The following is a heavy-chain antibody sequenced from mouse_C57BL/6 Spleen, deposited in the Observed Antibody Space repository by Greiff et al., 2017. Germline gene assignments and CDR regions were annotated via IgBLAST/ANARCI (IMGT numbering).Heavy chain of an antibody. CDR3: ARQSSSGRDFDY. CDR1: GFTFSSYG. V-gene: IGHV5-6*01. J-gene: IGHJ2*01. Sequence: EVQGVESGGDLVKPGGSLKLSCAASGFTFSSYGMSWVRQTPDKRLEWVATISSGGSYTYYPDSVKGRFTISRDNAKNTLYLQMSSLKSEDTAMYYCARQSSSGRDFDYWGQGTTLTVSS. D-gene: IGHD3-2*02. CDR2: ISSGGSYT.